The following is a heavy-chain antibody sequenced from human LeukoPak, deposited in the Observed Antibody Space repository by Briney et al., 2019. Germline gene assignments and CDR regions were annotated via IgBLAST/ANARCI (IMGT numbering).Heavy chain of an antibody. J-gene: IGHJ4*02. Sequence: SETLSLTCTVSGGSISSSSYYWGWIRQPPGKGLEWIGSIDYSGSTYYNPSLKSRVTISVDTSKNQFSLKLSSVTAADTAVYYCASSTKEMATTPFDYWGQGTLVTVSS. CDR2: IDYSGST. V-gene: IGHV4-39*07. CDR1: GGSISSSSYY. D-gene: IGHD5-24*01. CDR3: ASSTKEMATTPFDY.